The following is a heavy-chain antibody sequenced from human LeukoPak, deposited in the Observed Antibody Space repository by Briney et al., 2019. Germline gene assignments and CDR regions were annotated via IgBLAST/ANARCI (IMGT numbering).Heavy chain of an antibody. Sequence: ASVKVSCKASGGTFSNYAVSWVRQAPGQGLEWLGGIIPMFGAAKYAQKFQGRVTVTTDEGMTTAYMELISLRSEDTAVYYCVRRQALRGRHRAFDPWGQGTLVTVTS. D-gene: IGHD6-25*01. CDR2: IIPMFGAA. CDR3: VRRQALRGRHRAFDP. V-gene: IGHV1-69*05. CDR1: GGTFSNYA. J-gene: IGHJ5*02.